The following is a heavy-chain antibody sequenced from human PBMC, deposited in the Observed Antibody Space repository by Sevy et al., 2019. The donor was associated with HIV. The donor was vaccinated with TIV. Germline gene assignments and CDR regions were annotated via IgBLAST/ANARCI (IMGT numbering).Heavy chain of an antibody. CDR3: ARVTDCSGGSCYFLSAFDI. J-gene: IGHJ3*02. Sequence: GGSLRLSCAASGFTFSSYAMSWVRQAPGKGLEWVSAIYSGGSTYYADSVKGRFTISRDNSKNTLYLQMNSLRAEDTAVYYCARVTDCSGGSCYFLSAFDIWGQGTMVTVS. D-gene: IGHD2-15*01. V-gene: IGHV3-53*01. CDR2: IYSGGST. CDR1: GFTFSSYA.